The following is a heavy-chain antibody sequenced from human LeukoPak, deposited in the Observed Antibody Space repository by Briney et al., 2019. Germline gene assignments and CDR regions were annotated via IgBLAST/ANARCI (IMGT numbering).Heavy chain of an antibody. CDR2: VNTDNGNT. J-gene: IGHJ3*02. CDR3: ARFSGAFDI. V-gene: IGHV1-3*04. D-gene: IGHD1-26*01. CDR1: GYIFTSYV. Sequence: ASVKVSCKASGYIFTSYVIHWVRQAPGQRLEWMGWVNTDNGNTKYSQKFQGRVTITRDTSASTAYLALTSLKSEDTAVYYCARFSGAFDIWGQGTMVTVSS.